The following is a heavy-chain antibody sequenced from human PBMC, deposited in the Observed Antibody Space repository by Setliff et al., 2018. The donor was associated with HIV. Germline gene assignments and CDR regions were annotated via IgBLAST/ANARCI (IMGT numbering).Heavy chain of an antibody. V-gene: IGHV1-3*04. CDR3: ARDRCNSVSCYLYNWFDP. CDR2: INTGNGNT. J-gene: IGHJ5*01. Sequence: GASVKVSCKASGYTFSQYPMHWVRQAPGQRPEWMGWINTGNGNTKYSQKFQDSVTITRDTSADTVYMELNSLRSEDTAVYYCARDRCNSVSCYLYNWFDPWGQGTLVTVSS. CDR1: GYTFSQYP. D-gene: IGHD2-2*01.